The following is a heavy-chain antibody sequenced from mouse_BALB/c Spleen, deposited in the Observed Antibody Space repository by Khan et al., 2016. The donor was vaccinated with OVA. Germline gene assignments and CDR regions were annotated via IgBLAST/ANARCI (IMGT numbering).Heavy chain of an antibody. V-gene: IGHV2-2*02. Sequence: QVQLQQSGPGLVQPSQSLSLTCTASGFSLSSYGVHWVRQSPGKGLEWLGVIWSGGTTDYNAGFISRLSISKDNSKSQVFFKLNSLQDNDTAIYYCARNGNYVHWYFDVWGAGTTVTVSS. CDR1: GFSLSSYG. CDR3: ARNGNYVHWYFDV. D-gene: IGHD2-1*01. J-gene: IGHJ1*01. CDR2: IWSGGTT.